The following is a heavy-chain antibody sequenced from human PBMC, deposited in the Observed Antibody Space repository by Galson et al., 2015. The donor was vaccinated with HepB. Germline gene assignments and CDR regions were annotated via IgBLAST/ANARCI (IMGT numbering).Heavy chain of an antibody. D-gene: IGHD5-18*01. J-gene: IGHJ2*01. Sequence: SLRLSCAASGFTFSSYTINWVRQAPGKKMEWVSYISTTGTTIYYADSVKGRFTISRVNAENSVFLQMDSLRDEDTAVYYCVRVAVDTTIFRGYWYFDLWGRGTLVTVSS. CDR1: GFTFSSYT. CDR2: ISTTGTTI. CDR3: VRVAVDTTIFRGYWYFDL. V-gene: IGHV3-48*02.